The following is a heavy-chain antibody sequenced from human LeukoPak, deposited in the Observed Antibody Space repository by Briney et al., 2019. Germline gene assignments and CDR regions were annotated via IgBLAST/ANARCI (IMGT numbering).Heavy chain of an antibody. D-gene: IGHD4-23*01. J-gene: IGHJ4*02. V-gene: IGHV1-46*01. CDR2: INPSGGST. CDR1: GGTFSSYA. CDR3: ARDGGYGGYYFDY. Sequence: GASVKVSCKASGGTFSSYAISWVRQAPGQGLEWMGVINPSGGSTTYAQKFQGRVTMTRDMSTSTVYLGLSSLRSEDTAFYYCARDGGYGGYYFDYWGQGTLVTVSS.